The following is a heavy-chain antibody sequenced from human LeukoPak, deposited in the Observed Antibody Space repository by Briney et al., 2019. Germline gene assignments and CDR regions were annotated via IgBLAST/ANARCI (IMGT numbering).Heavy chain of an antibody. CDR1: GGSVSSGSYY. Sequence: SETLSLTCTVSGGSVSSGSYYWSWIRQPPGKGLEWIGYIYYSGSTNYNPSLKSRVTISGDTSKNQFSLKLSSVTAADTAVYYFARDLVPGYCSGGSCYPGDAFDIWGQGTMVTVSS. J-gene: IGHJ3*02. V-gene: IGHV4-61*01. CDR3: ARDLVPGYCSGGSCYPGDAFDI. D-gene: IGHD2-15*01. CDR2: IYYSGST.